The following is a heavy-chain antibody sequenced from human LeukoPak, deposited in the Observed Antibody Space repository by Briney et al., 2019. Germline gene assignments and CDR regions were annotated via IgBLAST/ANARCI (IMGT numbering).Heavy chain of an antibody. CDR1: GGSLSSSSYY. CDR3: ARHASVSGNWPRPLDY. J-gene: IGHJ4*02. CDR2: IYYSGST. Sequence: PSETLSLTCTVSGGSLSSSSYYWGWVRQPPGKGLEWIANIYYSGSTYYSPSLRSRVTISVDTSKNQFSLKLTSVTAADTAVYYCARHASVSGNWPRPLDYWGQGSLVTVSS. V-gene: IGHV4-39*01. D-gene: IGHD3-3*01.